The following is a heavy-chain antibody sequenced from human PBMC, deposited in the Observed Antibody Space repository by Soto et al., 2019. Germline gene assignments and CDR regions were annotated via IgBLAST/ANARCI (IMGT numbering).Heavy chain of an antibody. CDR3: ASQGTMIVVAFDY. V-gene: IGHV3-7*01. J-gene: IGHJ4*02. Sequence: WGSLRLSCAVSGFTFSTYWMSWVRQAPGKGLEWVANINQDGSEKYYVDSVKGRFTISRDNAKNSLYLQMNSLRAEDTAVYYCASQGTMIVVAFDYWGQGALVTVSS. CDR1: GFTFSTYW. D-gene: IGHD3-22*01. CDR2: INQDGSEK.